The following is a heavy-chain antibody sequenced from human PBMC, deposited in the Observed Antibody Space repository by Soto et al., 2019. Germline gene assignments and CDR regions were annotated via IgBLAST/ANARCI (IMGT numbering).Heavy chain of an antibody. CDR2: IHYSGTT. Sequence: SETLSLTCTIYGGSISSYFWGWIRQPPGKGLEWIGYIHYSGTTVYSPSLKSRVTMSIDTSENQFTLNLTSVTAADTAVCYCARDTGSYYLASWGQGSLVTVSS. CDR1: GGSISSYF. V-gene: IGHV4-59*01. CDR3: ARDTGSYYLAS. J-gene: IGHJ5*01. D-gene: IGHD1-26*01.